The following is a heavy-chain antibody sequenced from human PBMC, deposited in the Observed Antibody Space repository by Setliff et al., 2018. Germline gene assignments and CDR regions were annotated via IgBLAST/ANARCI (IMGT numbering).Heavy chain of an antibody. CDR3: AREQWLDPPGYYYMDV. D-gene: IGHD6-19*01. J-gene: IGHJ6*03. Sequence: SETLSLTCTVSGGSISSYYWSWIRQPAGKGLEWIGHIYIGGSTNYNPSPKSRVTMSIDTSKNQFSLKLNSVTAADMAVYYCAREQWLDPPGYYYMDVWAKGTTVTVS. CDR1: GGSISSYY. CDR2: IYIGGST. V-gene: IGHV4-4*07.